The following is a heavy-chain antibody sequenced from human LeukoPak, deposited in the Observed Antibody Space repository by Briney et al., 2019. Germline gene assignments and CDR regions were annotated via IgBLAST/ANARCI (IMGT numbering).Heavy chain of an antibody. CDR3: ARQHPPTSGWSSVYY. V-gene: IGHV5-51*01. Sequence: GVPLTISCKGSGYRFNSYWVGWARQLRGKGLEWMGLIYPGDADTRYSPSFQGQVTISADQSISTAYLQWSSLNASDTAMYYCARQHPPTSGWSSVYYRGQGTLVTVAS. D-gene: IGHD6-19*01. J-gene: IGHJ4*02. CDR1: GYRFNSYW. CDR2: IYPGDADT.